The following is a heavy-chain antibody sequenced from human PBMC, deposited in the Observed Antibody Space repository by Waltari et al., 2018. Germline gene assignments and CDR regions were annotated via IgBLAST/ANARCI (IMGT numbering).Heavy chain of an antibody. D-gene: IGHD1-26*01. CDR2: ISGSGGST. J-gene: IGHJ6*02. CDR3: ARDSPGRWELLNYYYGMDV. Sequence: EVQLLESGGGLVQPGGSLRLSCAASGFTFSSYAMSWVRQAPGKGLEWVSAISGSGGSTYYADSVKGRFTISRDNSKNTLYLQMNSLRAEDTAVYYCARDSPGRWELLNYYYGMDVWGQGTTVTVSS. CDR1: GFTFSSYA. V-gene: IGHV3-23*01.